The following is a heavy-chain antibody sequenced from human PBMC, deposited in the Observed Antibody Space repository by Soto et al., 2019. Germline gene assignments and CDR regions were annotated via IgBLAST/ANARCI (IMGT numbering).Heavy chain of an antibody. CDR1: GGTFSSQT. Sequence: QVQLVQSGAEVKKLGSSVKVSCTASGGTFSSQTINWVRQVPGQGLEWMGSIIPIIGVPKYAQSFLSRVTISVDKSTRTAYLELSSLTSEDTAVYFCARPGLNDLDADSSAFDIWGQGTMVTVSS. V-gene: IGHV1-69*02. J-gene: IGHJ3*02. CDR3: ARPGLNDLDADSSAFDI. D-gene: IGHD1-1*01. CDR2: IIPIIGVP.